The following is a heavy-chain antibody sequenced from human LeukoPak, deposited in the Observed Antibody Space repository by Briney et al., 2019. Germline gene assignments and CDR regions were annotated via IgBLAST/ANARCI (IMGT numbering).Heavy chain of an antibody. CDR1: GYTLTELS. V-gene: IGHV1-24*01. J-gene: IGHJ4*02. Sequence: GASVKVSCKVSGYTLTELSMHWVRQAPGKGLEWMGGFDPEDGETIYAQKFQGRVTMTEDTSTDTAYMELSSLRSEDTAVYYCATPHELYGDLDYWGQGTLVTVSS. D-gene: IGHD4-17*01. CDR2: FDPEDGET. CDR3: ATPHELYGDLDY.